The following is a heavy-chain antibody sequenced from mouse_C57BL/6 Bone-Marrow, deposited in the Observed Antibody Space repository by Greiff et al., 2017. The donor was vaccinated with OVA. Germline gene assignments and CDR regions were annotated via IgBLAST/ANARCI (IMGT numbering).Heavy chain of an antibody. CDR3: ARSYYSNYPHAMDY. V-gene: IGHV1-54*01. D-gene: IGHD2-5*01. CDR2: INPGSGGT. J-gene: IGHJ4*01. Sequence: VQLQQSGAELVRPGTSVKVSCKASGYAFTNYLIEWVKQRPGQGLEWIGVINPGSGGTNYNEKFKGKATLTADKSSSTAYMQLSSLTSEDSAVYFCARSYYSNYPHAMDYWGQGTSVTVSS. CDR1: GYAFTNYL.